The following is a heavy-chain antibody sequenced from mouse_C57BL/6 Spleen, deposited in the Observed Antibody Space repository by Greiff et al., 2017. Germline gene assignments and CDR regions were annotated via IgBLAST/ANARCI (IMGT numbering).Heavy chain of an antibody. CDR2: IRSKSNNYAT. CDR1: GFSFNTYA. J-gene: IGHJ4*01. D-gene: IGHD2-4*01. V-gene: IGHV10-1*01. CDR3: VRHFDYERVMYYAMDY. Sequence: EVHLVESGGGLVQPKGSLKLSCAASGFSFNTYAMNWVRQAPGKGLEWVARIRSKSNNYATYYADSVKDRFTISRDDSESMLYLQMNNLKTEDTAMYYCVRHFDYERVMYYAMDYWGQGTSVTVSS.